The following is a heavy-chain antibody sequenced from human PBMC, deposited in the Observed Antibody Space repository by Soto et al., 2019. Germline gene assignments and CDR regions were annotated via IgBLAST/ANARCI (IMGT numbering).Heavy chain of an antibody. V-gene: IGHV3-23*01. Sequence: SGGSLRLSCAASGFTFSSYAMSRVRQAPGKGLEWVSAISGSGGSTYYADSVKGRFTISRDNSKNTLYLQMNSLRAEDTAVYYCAKDLRGGWSFDYWGQGTLVTVSS. D-gene: IGHD6-19*01. CDR1: GFTFSSYA. J-gene: IGHJ4*02. CDR2: ISGSGGST. CDR3: AKDLRGGWSFDY.